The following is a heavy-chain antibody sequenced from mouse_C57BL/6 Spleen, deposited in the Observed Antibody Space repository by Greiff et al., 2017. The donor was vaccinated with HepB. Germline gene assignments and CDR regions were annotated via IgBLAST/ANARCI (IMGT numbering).Heavy chain of an antibody. J-gene: IGHJ3*01. D-gene: IGHD1-1*01. Sequence: QVQLQQSGAELVMPGASVKLSCKASGYTFTSYWMHWVKQRPGQGLEWIGEIDPSDSYTNYNQKFKGKSTLTVDKSSSTAYMQLSSLTSEDSAVYYCARYGVVAPSYWGQGTLVTVSA. V-gene: IGHV1-69*01. CDR2: IDPSDSYT. CDR1: GYTFTSYW. CDR3: ARYGVVAPSY.